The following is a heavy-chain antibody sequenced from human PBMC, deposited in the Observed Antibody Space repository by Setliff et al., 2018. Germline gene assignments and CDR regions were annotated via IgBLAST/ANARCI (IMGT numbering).Heavy chain of an antibody. CDR1: GGSIISSTYN. D-gene: IGHD2-15*01. J-gene: IGHJ4*02. Sequence: SETLSLTCSVSGGSIISSTYNWGWIRQPPGKGLEWIGSMYSSGRTSYNPSLKSRVTISIDTSKSQFSLNLNSVTAADAAMYYCARGLNSVSWTFTYWGQGTLVTVSS. V-gene: IGHV4-39*02. CDR3: ARGLNSVSWTFTY. CDR2: MYSSGRT.